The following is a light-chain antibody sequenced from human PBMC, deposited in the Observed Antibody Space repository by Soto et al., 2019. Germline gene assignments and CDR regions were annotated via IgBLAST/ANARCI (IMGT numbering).Light chain of an antibody. J-gene: IGLJ1*01. Sequence: QSALTRPASVSGSPGQSITISCTGTSSDVGGYNYVSWYQHHPGKAPKLMIYEVNDRPSGVSNRFSGSKSGNTASLTISGLQADDEADYYCSSYTSSTNYVFGTGTKVTVL. CDR1: SSDVGGYNY. CDR2: EVN. V-gene: IGLV2-14*01. CDR3: SSYTSSTNYV.